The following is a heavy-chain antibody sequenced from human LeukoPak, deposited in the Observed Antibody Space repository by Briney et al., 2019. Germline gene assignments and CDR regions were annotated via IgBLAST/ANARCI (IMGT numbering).Heavy chain of an antibody. CDR1: GFIFSNYN. Sequence: GGSLRLSCAASGFIFSNYNMNWVRQAPGKGLEWVSYISSSSSTIYYADSVKGRFTISRDNAKNTLYLQMSSLRAEDMAVYYCARDDAFDIWGQGTMVTVSS. V-gene: IGHV3-48*01. CDR3: ARDDAFDI. CDR2: ISSSSSTI. J-gene: IGHJ3*02.